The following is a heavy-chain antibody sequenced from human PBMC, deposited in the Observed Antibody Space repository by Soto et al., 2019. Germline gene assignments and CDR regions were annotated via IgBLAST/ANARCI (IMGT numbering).Heavy chain of an antibody. CDR1: GFTFDDYA. Sequence: ESGGGLVQPGRSLRLSCGASGFTFDDYAMHWVRQAPGKGLEWVSGISWNSARIDYADSVKGRFTVSRDNAKNSLYLQMNSLGAEDTALYFCAKDILFGETSYYYGMDGWGQGTTVTVPS. CDR2: ISWNSARI. V-gene: IGHV3-9*01. J-gene: IGHJ6*02. CDR3: AKDILFGETSYYYGMDG. D-gene: IGHD3-10*01.